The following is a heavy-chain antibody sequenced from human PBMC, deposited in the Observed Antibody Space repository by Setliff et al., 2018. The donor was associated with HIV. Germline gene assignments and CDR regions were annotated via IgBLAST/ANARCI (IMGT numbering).Heavy chain of an antibody. J-gene: IGHJ4*02. CDR3: APYFWSNY. Sequence: GSLRLSCAASGFTFNSYWMHWVRQAPGKGLMWVSSISSSSSYIYYADSVKGRFTISRDNAKNSLYLQMNSLRAEDTAVYYCAPYFWSNYWGQGTLVTVSS. V-gene: IGHV3-21*01. CDR2: ISSSSSYI. CDR1: GFTFNSYW. D-gene: IGHD3-3*01.